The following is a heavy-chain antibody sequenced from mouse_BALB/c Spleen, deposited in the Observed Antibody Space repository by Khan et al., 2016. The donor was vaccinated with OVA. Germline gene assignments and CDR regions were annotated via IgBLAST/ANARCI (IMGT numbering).Heavy chain of an antibody. CDR2: IWSDGST. J-gene: IGHJ4*01. D-gene: IGHD1-2*01. Sequence: QVQLKESGPGLVAPSQSLSITCTISGFSLTNYGVHWVRQPPGKGLEWLVVIWSDGSTTYNSALKSRLTISKDNSKSQAFLKMNSLQTDDTAVYFQARHPYEHYNIINYGGQGTSVTVSS. V-gene: IGHV2-6-1*01. CDR3: ARHPYEHYNIINY. CDR1: GFSLTNYG.